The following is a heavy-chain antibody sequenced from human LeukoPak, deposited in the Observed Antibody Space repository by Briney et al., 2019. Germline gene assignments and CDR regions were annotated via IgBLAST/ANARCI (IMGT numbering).Heavy chain of an antibody. J-gene: IGHJ6*03. V-gene: IGHV3-21*01. D-gene: IGHD6-13*01. CDR1: GFTFSSYS. Sequence: GGSLRLSCAASGFTFSSYSMNWVRQAPGKGLEWVSSISSSSSYIYYADSVKGRFTISRDNAKNSLYLQMNSLRAEDTAVYYCARVTRDSSSGLGYYMDVWGKGTTVTVSS. CDR3: ARVTRDSSSGLGYYMDV. CDR2: ISSSSSYI.